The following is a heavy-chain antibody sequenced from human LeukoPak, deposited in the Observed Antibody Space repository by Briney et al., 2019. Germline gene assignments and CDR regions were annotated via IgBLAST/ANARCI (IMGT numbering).Heavy chain of an antibody. J-gene: IGHJ4*02. Sequence: SVKVSCKTSGGTFSSYAISWVRQAPGQGLEWMGGIIPIFGTANYAQKFQGRVTITADESTSTAYMELSSLRSEDTAVYYCARYGGNDGDNDYWGQGTLVTVSS. CDR3: ARYGGNDGDNDY. V-gene: IGHV1-69*13. D-gene: IGHD4-23*01. CDR1: GGTFSSYA. CDR2: IIPIFGTA.